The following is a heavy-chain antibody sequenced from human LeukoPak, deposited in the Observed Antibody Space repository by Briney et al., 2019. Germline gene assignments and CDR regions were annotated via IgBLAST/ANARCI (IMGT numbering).Heavy chain of an antibody. V-gene: IGHV3-23*01. D-gene: IGHD6-19*01. CDR3: AKGGWLDD. Sequence: AGGSLRLSCAASGFNFNKYDMTWARQAPGKGLEWVSTITGRSDKTYYTDSVKGRFVTSRDNSKDTLYLQMNSLRAEDTALYYWAKGGWLDDLGQGALVTGSS. J-gene: IGHJ4*02. CDR1: GFNFNKYD. CDR2: ITGRSDKT.